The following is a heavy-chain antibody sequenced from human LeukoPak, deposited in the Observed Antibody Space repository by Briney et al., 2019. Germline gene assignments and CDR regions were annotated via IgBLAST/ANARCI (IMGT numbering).Heavy chain of an antibody. D-gene: IGHD5-18*01. J-gene: IGHJ4*02. CDR3: AKEKGYNGDPLDY. CDR2: ISGSGGST. V-gene: IGHV3-23*01. CDR1: GFTFSSYA. Sequence: TGGSLRLSCAASGFTFSSYAMSWVRQAPGKGLEWVSAISGSGGSTYYADSVKGRFTISRDNSKNTLYLQMNSPRAEDTAVYYCAKEKGYNGDPLDYWGQGTLVTVSS.